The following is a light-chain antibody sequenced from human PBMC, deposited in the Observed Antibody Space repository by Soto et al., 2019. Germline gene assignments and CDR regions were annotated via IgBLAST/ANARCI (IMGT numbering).Light chain of an antibody. V-gene: IGLV2-14*01. Sequence: QSALTQPASLSGSPGQSITISATGTSSDVGGYNYLSGYQQHPGKAPKAMIFEVSKRPSGVSNRFSGSKSGNTASLTISGLQAEDAAEYFCSSYTASGTPVFGGGTKLTVL. CDR2: EVS. CDR1: SSDVGGYNY. CDR3: SSYTASGTPV. J-gene: IGLJ3*02.